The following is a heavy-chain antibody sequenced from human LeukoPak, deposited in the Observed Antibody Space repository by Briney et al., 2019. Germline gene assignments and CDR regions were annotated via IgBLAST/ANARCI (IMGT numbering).Heavy chain of an antibody. CDR1: GFTFSNYA. CDR3: ARDNYDSSGYLYFDY. D-gene: IGHD3-22*01. CDR2: ISYDGSNK. J-gene: IGHJ4*02. Sequence: GGSLRLSCAASGFTFSNYAMSWVRQAPGKGLEWVAVISYDGSNKYYADSVKGRFTISRDNSKNTLYLQMNSLRAEDTAVYYCARDNYDSSGYLYFDYWGQGTLVTVSS. V-gene: IGHV3-30-3*01.